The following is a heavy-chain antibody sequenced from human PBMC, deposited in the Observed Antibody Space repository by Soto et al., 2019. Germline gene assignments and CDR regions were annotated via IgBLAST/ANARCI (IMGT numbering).Heavy chain of an antibody. J-gene: IGHJ6*02. CDR3: ASNVDWNDGDYYGIDV. Sequence: GASVKVSCKASGYTFTSYGISWVRQAPGQGLEWMGWISAYNGNTNYAQKLQGRVTMTTDTSTSTAYMELRSLRSDDTAVYYCASNVDWNDGDYYGIDVWDQGTTVTVSS. CDR1: GYTFTSYG. D-gene: IGHD1-1*01. V-gene: IGHV1-18*01. CDR2: ISAYNGNT.